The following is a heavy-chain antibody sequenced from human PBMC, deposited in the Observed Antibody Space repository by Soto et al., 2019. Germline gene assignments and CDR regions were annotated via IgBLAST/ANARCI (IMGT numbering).Heavy chain of an antibody. Sequence: SETLSLTCTVSGGSISSGGYYWSWIRQHPGTGLEWIGHISYSGSTYYNTSLKSRVTISVDTSRNQFSLIVNSVAAADTAVYYCASYSVLKTYYFDYWGQGTLVTVSS. CDR2: ISYSGST. V-gene: IGHV4-31*03. J-gene: IGHJ4*02. D-gene: IGHD1-26*01. CDR1: GGSISSGGYY. CDR3: ASYSVLKTYYFDY.